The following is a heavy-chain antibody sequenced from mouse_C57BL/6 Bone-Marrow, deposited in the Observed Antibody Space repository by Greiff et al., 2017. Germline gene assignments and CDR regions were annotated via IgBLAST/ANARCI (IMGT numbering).Heavy chain of an antibody. Sequence: EAHLVESGGGLVKPGGSLKLSCAASGFTFSDYGMHWVRQAPEKGLEWVAYISSGSSTIYYADTVKGRFTISRDNAKNTLCLQMTRLRSEDTAMYYCASAYAMDYWGQGTSVTVSS. J-gene: IGHJ4*01. CDR2: ISSGSSTI. V-gene: IGHV5-17*01. CDR3: ASAYAMDY. CDR1: GFTFSDYG.